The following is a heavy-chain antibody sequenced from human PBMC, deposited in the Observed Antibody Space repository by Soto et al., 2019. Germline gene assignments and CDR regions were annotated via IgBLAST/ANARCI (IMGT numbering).Heavy chain of an antibody. CDR3: AKSVTRGPHIAYSSSYDY. CDR1: GFTFDDYA. Sequence: GGSLRLSCAASGFTFDDYAMHWVRQAPGKGLEWVSGISWNSGSIGYADSVKGRFTISRDNAKNSLYLQMNSLRAEDTALYYCAKSVTRGPHIAYSSSYDYWGQGTLVTVSS. D-gene: IGHD6-13*01. CDR2: ISWNSGSI. J-gene: IGHJ4*02. V-gene: IGHV3-9*01.